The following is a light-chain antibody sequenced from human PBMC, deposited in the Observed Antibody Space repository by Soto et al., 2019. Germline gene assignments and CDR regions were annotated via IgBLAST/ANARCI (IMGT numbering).Light chain of an antibody. Sequence: QSVLTQPPSASGTPGQRVTISCSGSTSNIGGSTVSWYQQFPGAAPKLLIYGNTQRPLGVPVRFSASKSDTSASLAISGLQSEDEADYYCATRNDGVFVFGIGTKVTVL. CDR3: ATRNDGVFV. CDR2: GNT. V-gene: IGLV1-44*01. J-gene: IGLJ1*01. CDR1: TSNIGGST.